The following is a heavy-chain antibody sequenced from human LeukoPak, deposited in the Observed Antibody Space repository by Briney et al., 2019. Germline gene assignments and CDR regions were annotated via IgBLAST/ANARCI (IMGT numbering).Heavy chain of an antibody. CDR1: GFTFSSYE. V-gene: IGHV3-48*03. D-gene: IGHD5-18*01. J-gene: IGHJ3*02. Sequence: GGSLILSCAASGFTFSSYEMNWVRQAPGKGLEWVSYISSSGSTIYYADSVKGRFTISRDNSKNSLYLQMNSLRAEDTAVYYCAREEAWIQNAFDIWGQGTMVTVSS. CDR3: AREEAWIQNAFDI. CDR2: ISSSGSTI.